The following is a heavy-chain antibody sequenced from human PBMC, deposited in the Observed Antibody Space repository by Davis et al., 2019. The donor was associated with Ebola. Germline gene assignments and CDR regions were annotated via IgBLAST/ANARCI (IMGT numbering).Heavy chain of an antibody. V-gene: IGHV4-4*02. J-gene: IGHJ4*02. CDR1: GGSISTSYW. D-gene: IGHD5-12*01. Sequence: SETLSLTCTISGGSISTSYWWSWVRQPPGKGLEWVGEIHHSGSSNYNPSLKSRVTILVDKSKNQFSLKLTSVTAVDTAVYYCARGRGYDVTGVYFDDWGQGIPVTVSS. CDR2: IHHSGSS. CDR3: ARGRGYDVTGVYFDD.